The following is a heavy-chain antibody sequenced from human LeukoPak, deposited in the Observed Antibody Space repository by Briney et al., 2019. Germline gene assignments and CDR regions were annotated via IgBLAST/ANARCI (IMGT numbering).Heavy chain of an antibody. V-gene: IGHV3-15*01. J-gene: IGHJ4*02. CDR3: TTGTEQQWLSLDY. D-gene: IGHD6-19*01. CDR2: IRSKTDGGTT. CDR1: GFTLKNAW. Sequence: GGSLRLSCVASGFTLKNAWMSWVRRAPGKGLEWVGRIRSKTDGGTTDYAAPVKGRFTISRDDSKNTLYLQMNSLKTEDTAVYYCTTGTEQQWLSLDYWGQGTLVTVSS.